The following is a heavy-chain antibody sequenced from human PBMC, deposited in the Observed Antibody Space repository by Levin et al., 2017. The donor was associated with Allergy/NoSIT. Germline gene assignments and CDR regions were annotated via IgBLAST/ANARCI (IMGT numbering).Heavy chain of an antibody. CDR1: GYTFTDYY. Sequence: ASVKVSCKASGYTFTDYYMHWVRQAPGQGLEWMGWINPNSGGTNYLQKFQGRVTMTRDTSISTAYMELNRLRSDDTAVYYCARGTLGYFPYYFDYWGQGTLVTVSS. CDR2: INPNSGGT. J-gene: IGHJ4*02. CDR3: ARGTLGYFPYYFDY. D-gene: IGHD3-22*01. V-gene: IGHV1-2*02.